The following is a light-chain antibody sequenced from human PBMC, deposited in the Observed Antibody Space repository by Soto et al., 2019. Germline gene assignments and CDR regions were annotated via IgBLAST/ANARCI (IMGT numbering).Light chain of an antibody. CDR3: QQYNNWPPWT. CDR2: GAS. V-gene: IGKV3-15*01. J-gene: IGKJ1*01. CDR1: QRVSSN. Sequence: EIVMTQSPATLSVSPGERATLSCRASQRVSSNLAWYQQKPGQAPRLLIYGASTRATGIPARFSGSGYGTEFTLTISSLKSEDFAVYYCQQYNNWPPWTFGQGTKVEIK.